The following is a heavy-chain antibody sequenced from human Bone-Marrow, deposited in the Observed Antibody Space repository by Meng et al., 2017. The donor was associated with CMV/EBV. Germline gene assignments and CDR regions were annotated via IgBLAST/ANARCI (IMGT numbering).Heavy chain of an antibody. CDR2: ISAYNGNT. V-gene: IGHV1-18*01. Sequence: SVKVSCKASVYTFTSYGISWVRQAPGQGLEWMGWISAYNGNTNYAQKLQGRVTMTTDTSTSTAYMELRSLRSDDTAVYYCARDSITIFGVVIILDYWGQGTLVTVSS. CDR3: ARDSITIFGVVIILDY. D-gene: IGHD3-3*01. J-gene: IGHJ4*02. CDR1: VYTFTSYG.